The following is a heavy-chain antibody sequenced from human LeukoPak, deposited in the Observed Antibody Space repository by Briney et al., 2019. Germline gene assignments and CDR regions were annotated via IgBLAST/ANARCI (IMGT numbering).Heavy chain of an antibody. CDR3: AIGRGYTYDTDAFDI. Sequence: PGGSLRLSCAASGFTFSSYGMHWVRQAPGKGLEWVAVIWYDGSNKYYADSVKGRFTISRDNSKNTLYLQMNSLRAEDTAVYHCAIGRGYTYDTDAFDIWGQGTMVTVSS. CDR1: GFTFSSYG. J-gene: IGHJ3*02. CDR2: IWYDGSNK. D-gene: IGHD5-18*01. V-gene: IGHV3-33*01.